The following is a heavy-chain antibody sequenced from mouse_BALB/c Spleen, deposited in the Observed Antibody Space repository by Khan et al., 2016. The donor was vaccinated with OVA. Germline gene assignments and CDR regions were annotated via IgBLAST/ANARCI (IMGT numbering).Heavy chain of an antibody. V-gene: IGHV1-77*01. Sequence: QVQLQQSGAELARPGASVKLSCKASGYSFTDYYINWVKQRTGQGLEWIGEISPGSGDTYYNEKFKGKATLTADKSSSTAYMQLSSLTSVPSSVHFCARRNYFGYTFAYWGQVTLVTVSA. J-gene: IGHJ3*01. CDR1: GYSFTDYY. CDR3: ARRNYFGYTFAY. D-gene: IGHD1-2*01. CDR2: ISPGSGDT.